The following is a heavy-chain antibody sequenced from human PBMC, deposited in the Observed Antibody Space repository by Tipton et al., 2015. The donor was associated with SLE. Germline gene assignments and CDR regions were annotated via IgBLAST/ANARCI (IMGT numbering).Heavy chain of an antibody. J-gene: IGHJ4*02. CDR3: ARVLSSSSDY. D-gene: IGHD6-6*01. CDR1: GGSFSGYY. Sequence: TLSLTCAVYGGSFSGYYWSWIRQPPGKGLEWIGEINHSGNTNYSPSLKSRVTISVDTSKNQFSLKLSSVTAADTAAYYCARVLSSSSDYWGQGTLVTVSS. V-gene: IGHV4-34*01. CDR2: INHSGNT.